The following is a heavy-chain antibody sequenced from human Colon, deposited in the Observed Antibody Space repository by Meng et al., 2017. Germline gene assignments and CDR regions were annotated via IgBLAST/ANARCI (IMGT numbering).Heavy chain of an antibody. J-gene: IGHJ4*02. Sequence: QVPLQESGPGLVKPSQTLSLTCTVSGGSISSGGFYWSWIRQHPGKGLEWIGYIYSSGSTYYNPSLKSLVSISVDTSKNQFSLKLSSVTAADTAVYYCARHGGWHFDYWGQGALVTVSS. CDR2: IYSSGST. CDR1: GGSISSGGFY. D-gene: IGHD6-19*01. CDR3: ARHGGWHFDY. V-gene: IGHV4-31*01.